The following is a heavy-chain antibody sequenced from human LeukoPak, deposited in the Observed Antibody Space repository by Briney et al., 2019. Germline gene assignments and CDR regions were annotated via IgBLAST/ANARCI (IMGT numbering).Heavy chain of an antibody. D-gene: IGHD3-22*01. CDR1: GLTFSIHS. V-gene: IGHV3-74*01. CDR3: ARDGSSGLLG. CDR2: INSDGSST. J-gene: IGHJ4*02. Sequence: PGGPVRLLCAASGLTFSIHSLLRPRPAPGKCPVWVSRINSDGSSTSYADSVKGRLTSSRDNAKNTLYLQMNSLRAEVTAVYYCARDGSSGLLGWGQGALVTVSS.